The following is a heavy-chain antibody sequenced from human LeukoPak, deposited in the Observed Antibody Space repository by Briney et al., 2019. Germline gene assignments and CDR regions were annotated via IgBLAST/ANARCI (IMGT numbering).Heavy chain of an antibody. CDR1: GFTFSSYG. Sequence: AGGSLRLSCAASGFTFSSYGMHWVRQAPGKGLEWVSAVTGPGDTTYYADSVKGRFFMSREDSKTTVYLQMNSLRAEDTAIYYCAKGAEIDLWGQGTLVTVSS. D-gene: IGHD3-16*01. CDR2: VTGPGDTT. CDR3: AKGAEIDL. J-gene: IGHJ5*02. V-gene: IGHV3-23*01.